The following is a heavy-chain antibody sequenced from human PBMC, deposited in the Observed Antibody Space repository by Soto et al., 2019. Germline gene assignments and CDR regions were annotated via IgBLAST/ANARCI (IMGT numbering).Heavy chain of an antibody. CDR2: MNPNSGNT. CDR3: ARDYGSGRHTLYYFDY. V-gene: IGHV1-8*01. CDR1: GYTFTSYD. Sequence: QVQLVQSGAEVKKHGASVKGSCKASGYTFTSYDINWVRQATGQGLEWMGWMNPNSGNTGYAQKLQVRVTMTRNTSISTAYMEVSSLRSEDTAVYYCARDYGSGRHTLYYFDYWGQVTLVTVSS. J-gene: IGHJ4*02. D-gene: IGHD3-10*01.